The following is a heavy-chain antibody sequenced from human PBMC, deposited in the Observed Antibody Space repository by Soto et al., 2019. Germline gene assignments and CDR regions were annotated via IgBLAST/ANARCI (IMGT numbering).Heavy chain of an antibody. Sequence: QVQLVQSGAEVKKPGASVKVSCKASGYTFTSYYMHWVRQAPGQGLEWMGIINPSGGSTSYAQKFKGRVTMTRDTSTSTVYMELSSLRSEDTAVYYCASRACSGSYFDYWGQGTLVTVSS. D-gene: IGHD3-10*02. V-gene: IGHV1-46*03. J-gene: IGHJ4*02. CDR3: ASRACSGSYFDY. CDR2: INPSGGST. CDR1: GYTFTSYY.